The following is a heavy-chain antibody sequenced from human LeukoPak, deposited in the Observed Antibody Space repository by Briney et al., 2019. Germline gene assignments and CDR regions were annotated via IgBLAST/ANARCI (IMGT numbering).Heavy chain of an antibody. CDR3: ARGLRSTYSYYFDY. CDR1: GGSISSSSYF. CDR2: IYYSGST. J-gene: IGHJ4*02. V-gene: IGHV4-39*07. Sequence: SETLSLTCTVSGGSISSSSYFWGWIRQPPGKGLEWIGSIYYSGSTDYNPSLKSRVTISVDTSKNQFSLKLSSVTAADTAVYYCARGLRSTYSYYFDYWGQGTLVTVSS. D-gene: IGHD6-13*01.